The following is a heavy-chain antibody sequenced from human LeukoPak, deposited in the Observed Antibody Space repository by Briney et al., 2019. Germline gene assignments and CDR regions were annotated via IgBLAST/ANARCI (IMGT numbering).Heavy chain of an antibody. V-gene: IGHV4-61*02. CDR2: IYTSGST. CDR1: GGSISSGSYY. D-gene: IGHD2-2*02. J-gene: IGHJ6*03. Sequence: SQTLSLTCTVSGGSISSGSYYWSWIRQPAGKGLEWIGRIYTSGSTNYNPSLKSRVTISVDTSKNQFSLKLSSVTAADTAVYYCARVSAGYCSSTSCYNYYYYMDVWGKGTTVTVSS. CDR3: ARVSAGYCSSTSCYNYYYYMDV.